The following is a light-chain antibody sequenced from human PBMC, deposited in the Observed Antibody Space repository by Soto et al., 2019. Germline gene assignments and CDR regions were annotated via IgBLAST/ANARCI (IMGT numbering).Light chain of an antibody. CDR3: QQRYNWPPT. V-gene: IGKV3-11*01. CDR1: QSVSRT. J-gene: IGKJ1*01. Sequence: EVVLTQSPATLSLSPGERANLSCRTSQSVSRTLAWYQQKSGQAPRLLIYDASNRATGIPTRFSGSGSGTDFTLTISSLEAEDFAVYYCQQRYNWPPTFGQGTKVEIK. CDR2: DAS.